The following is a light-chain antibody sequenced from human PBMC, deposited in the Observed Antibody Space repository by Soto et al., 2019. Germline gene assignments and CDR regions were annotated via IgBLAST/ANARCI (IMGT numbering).Light chain of an antibody. CDR2: GNS. V-gene: IGLV1-40*01. J-gene: IGLJ1*01. Sequence: QSVLTQPPSVSGAPGQRVTISCTGSSSNIGAGYDVHWYQQVPGTAPKLLIYGNSNRPSGVPDRFSGSKSGTSASLAITGLQAEDEADYYCQSYDSSLYVFGTGTKLTVL. CDR3: QSYDSSLYV. CDR1: SSNIGAGYD.